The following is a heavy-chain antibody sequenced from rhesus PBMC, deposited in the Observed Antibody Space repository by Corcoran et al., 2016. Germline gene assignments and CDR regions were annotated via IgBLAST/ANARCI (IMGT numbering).Heavy chain of an antibody. Sequence: QVQLQESGPGVVKPSETLSLTCAVSGGSISSGYDWRWIRQPPGKGLEWIGYNYGSSGSTNYNPSLKNRVTMSKDASKNQFSLKMSSVTAADTAVYDCAREWGNGNYGLDSWGQGVVVTVSS. CDR2: NYGSSGST. V-gene: IGHV4-76*01. D-gene: IGHD1-14*01. CDR1: GGSISSGYD. CDR3: AREWGNGNYGLDS. J-gene: IGHJ6*01.